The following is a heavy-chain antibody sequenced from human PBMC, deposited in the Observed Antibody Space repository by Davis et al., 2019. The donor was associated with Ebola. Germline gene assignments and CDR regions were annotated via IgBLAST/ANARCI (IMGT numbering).Heavy chain of an antibody. Sequence: GESLKISCAASGFIFSTYSMNWVRQAPGKGLEWVSSISSRSYYIYYSDSLKVRFTISRDNARNSVYLQMNSLRAEDTAVYYCARDTYYNYNTMDVWGKGTTVTVSS. J-gene: IGHJ6*04. V-gene: IGHV3-21*01. CDR3: ARDTYYNYNTMDV. CDR2: ISSRSYYI. CDR1: GFIFSTYS.